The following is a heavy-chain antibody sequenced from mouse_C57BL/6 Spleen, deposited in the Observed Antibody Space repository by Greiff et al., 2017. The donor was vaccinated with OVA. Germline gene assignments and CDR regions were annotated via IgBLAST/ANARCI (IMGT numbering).Heavy chain of an antibody. V-gene: IGHV10-1*01. D-gene: IGHD1-1*01. Sequence: EVQLVESGGGLVQPKGSLKLSCAASGFSFNTYAMNWVRQAPGKGLEWVARIRSKSNNYATYYADSVKDRFTISRDDSESMLYLQMNNLKTEDTAMYYCVRQEYYGSAWFAYWGQGTLVTVSA. J-gene: IGHJ3*01. CDR3: VRQEYYGSAWFAY. CDR2: IRSKSNNYAT. CDR1: GFSFNTYA.